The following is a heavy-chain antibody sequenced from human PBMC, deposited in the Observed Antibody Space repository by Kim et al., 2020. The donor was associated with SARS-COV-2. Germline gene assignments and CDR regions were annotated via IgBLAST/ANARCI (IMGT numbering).Heavy chain of an antibody. J-gene: IGHJ2*01. V-gene: IGHV4-59*01. CDR2: IYYSGST. D-gene: IGHD3-3*01. Sequence: SETLSLTCTVSGGSISSYYWSWIRQPPGKGLEWIGYIYYSGSTNYNPSLKSRVTISVDTSKNQFSLKLSSVTAADTAVYYCARDHREWLQYTANWDFDLWGRGALVTFSS. CDR3: ARDHREWLQYTANWDFDL. CDR1: GGSISSYY.